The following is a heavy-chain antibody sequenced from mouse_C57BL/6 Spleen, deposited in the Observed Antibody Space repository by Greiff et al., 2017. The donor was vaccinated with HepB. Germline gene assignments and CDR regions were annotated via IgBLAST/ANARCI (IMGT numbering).Heavy chain of an antibody. CDR3: ARWYYGSSYNFDY. Sequence: QVQLQQPGAELVKPGASVKMSCKASGYTFTSYWITWVKQRPGQGLEWIGDNYPGSGSTNYNEKFKSKATLTVDTSSSTAYMQLSSLTSEDSAVYYCARWYYGSSYNFDYWGQGTTLTVSS. D-gene: IGHD1-1*01. J-gene: IGHJ2*01. CDR2: NYPGSGST. CDR1: GYTFTSYW. V-gene: IGHV1-55*01.